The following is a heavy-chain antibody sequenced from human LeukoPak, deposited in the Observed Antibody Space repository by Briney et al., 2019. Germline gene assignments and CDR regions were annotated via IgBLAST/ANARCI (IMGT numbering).Heavy chain of an antibody. CDR2: ISYDGSNK. Sequence: PGGSLRLSCAASGFTFSSYAMHWVRQAPGKGLEWVAVISYDGSNKYYADSVKGRFTISRDNSKNTLYLQMNSLRAEDTAVYCCARGGDFWSGYYFDYWGQGTLVTVSS. CDR1: GFTFSSYA. D-gene: IGHD3-3*01. CDR3: ARGGDFWSGYYFDY. V-gene: IGHV3-30*04. J-gene: IGHJ4*02.